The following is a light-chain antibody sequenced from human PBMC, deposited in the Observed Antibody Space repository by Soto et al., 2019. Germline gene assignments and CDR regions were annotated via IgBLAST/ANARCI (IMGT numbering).Light chain of an antibody. CDR1: SSDVGGYNS. V-gene: IGLV2-14*03. CDR2: DVS. Sequence: QSALTQPASVSGSPGQSITISCTGTSSDVGGYNSVFWYQQHPGKAPKLMIYDVSNRPSGVSNRFSGSKSVNTASLTISGLQAEDEADYYCSSYTSSSTVVFGGGTKLTVL. CDR3: SSYTSSSTVV. J-gene: IGLJ2*01.